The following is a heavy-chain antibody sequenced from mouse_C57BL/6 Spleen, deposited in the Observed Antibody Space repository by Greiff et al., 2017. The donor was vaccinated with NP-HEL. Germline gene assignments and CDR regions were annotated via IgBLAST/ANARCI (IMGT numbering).Heavy chain of an antibody. CDR2: IYPGSGNT. Sequence: QVQLQQSGAELVRPGASVKLSCKASGYTFTDYYINWVKQRPGQGLEWIARIYPGSGNTYYNEKFKGKATLTAEKSSSTAYMQLSSLTSEDSAVYFCAIYYDYDNYFDYWGQGTTLTVSS. J-gene: IGHJ2*01. CDR1: GYTFTDYY. D-gene: IGHD2-4*01. CDR3: AIYYDYDNYFDY. V-gene: IGHV1-76*01.